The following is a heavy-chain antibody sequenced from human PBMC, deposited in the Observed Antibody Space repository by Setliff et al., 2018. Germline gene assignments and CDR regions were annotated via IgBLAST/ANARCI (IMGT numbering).Heavy chain of an antibody. J-gene: IGHJ4*02. Sequence: PGGSLRLSCAASGFTFTSYAMRGVRQAPGKGLEWVSSISGSGGSTYYADSVKGRFTISRDNSNNALYLQMNSLRAEDTAIYYCAKEGYSGSHYFDYWGQGTLVTVSS. CDR1: GFTFTSYA. CDR3: AKEGYSGSHYFDY. D-gene: IGHD1-26*01. V-gene: IGHV3-23*01. CDR2: ISGSGGST.